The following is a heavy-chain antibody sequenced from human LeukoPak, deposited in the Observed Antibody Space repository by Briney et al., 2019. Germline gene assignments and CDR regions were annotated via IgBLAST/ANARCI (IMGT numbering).Heavy chain of an antibody. V-gene: IGHV4-61*02. CDR2: IYTSGST. CDR3: AKNDYGDYADY. J-gene: IGHJ4*02. CDR1: GGSISSGSYY. D-gene: IGHD4-17*01. Sequence: SETLSLTCTVSGGSISSGSYYWSWIRQPAGKGLEWIGRIYTSGSTNYNPSLKSRVTISVDTSKNQFSLKLSSVTAADTAVYYCAKNDYGDYADYWGRGTLVTVSS.